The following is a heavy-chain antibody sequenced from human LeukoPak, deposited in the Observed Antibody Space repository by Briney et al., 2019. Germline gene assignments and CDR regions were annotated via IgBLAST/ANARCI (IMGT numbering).Heavy chain of an antibody. CDR1: GGTFSSYA. CDR3: ARDYGGNSGIDY. CDR2: IIPILGIA. Sequence: SVKVSCKASGGTFSSYAISWVRQPPGQGLEWMGRIIPILGIANYAQKFQGRVTITADKSTSTAYMELSSLRSEDTAVYYCARDYGGNSGIDYWGQGTLVTVSS. V-gene: IGHV1-69*04. D-gene: IGHD4-23*01. J-gene: IGHJ4*02.